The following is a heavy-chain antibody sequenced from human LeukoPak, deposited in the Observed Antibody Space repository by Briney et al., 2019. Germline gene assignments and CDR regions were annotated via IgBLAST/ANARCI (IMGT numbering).Heavy chain of an antibody. CDR3: SRGRWLQLFGDY. CDR1: GYTFTNYG. Sequence: GASVKVSCKASGYTFTNYGISWVRQAPGQGLEWMGWISADNDNTNYAQKFQGRVTMTTDTSTSTAYMELGSLRSDDTAVYYCSRGRWLQLFGDYWGQGTVVTVSS. D-gene: IGHD5-24*01. CDR2: ISADNDNT. V-gene: IGHV1-18*01. J-gene: IGHJ4*02.